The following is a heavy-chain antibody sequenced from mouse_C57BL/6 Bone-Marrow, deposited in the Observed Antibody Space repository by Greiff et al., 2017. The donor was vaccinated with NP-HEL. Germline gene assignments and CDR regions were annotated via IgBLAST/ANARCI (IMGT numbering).Heavy chain of an antibody. CDR2: IIPSNGGT. D-gene: IGHD1-1*01. Sequence: QVQLQQPGTELVKPGASVKLSCKASGYTFTSYWMHWVKQRPGQGLEWIGNIIPSNGGTNYNEKFKSKATLTVAKSSSTAYMQLSSLTSEDSAVYYCARIGGYYGSRAWFAYWGQGTLVTVSA. V-gene: IGHV1-53*01. CDR1: GYTFTSYW. J-gene: IGHJ3*01. CDR3: ARIGGYYGSRAWFAY.